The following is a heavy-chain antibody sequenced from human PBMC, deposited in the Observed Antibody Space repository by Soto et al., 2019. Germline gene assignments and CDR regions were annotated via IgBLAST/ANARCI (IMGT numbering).Heavy chain of an antibody. J-gene: IGHJ6*02. CDR1: GGSVSSGSYY. Sequence: SETLSLTCTVSGGSVSSGSYYWSWIRQPPXKGLEWIGYIYYSGSTNYNPSLKSRVTISVDTSKNQFSLKLSSVTAADTAVYYCARDRYDFWSGYLYYYYGMDVWGQGTTVTVSS. CDR3: ARDRYDFWSGYLYYYYGMDV. D-gene: IGHD3-3*01. CDR2: IYYSGST. V-gene: IGHV4-61*01.